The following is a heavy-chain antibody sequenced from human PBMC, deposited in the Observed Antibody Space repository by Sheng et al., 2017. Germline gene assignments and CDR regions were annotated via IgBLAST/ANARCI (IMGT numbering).Heavy chain of an antibody. CDR1: GFSLSTSGVG. D-gene: IGHD6-19*01. CDR3: AKTVAVTPRYYYMDV. CDR2: VYWDDDQ. Sequence: QVTLKESGPTLVKPTQTLTLTCTFSGFSLSTSGVGVGWIRQPPGKALEWLAVVYWDDDQRYSPSLKSRLTITKDTSKNQVVLTMTNMDPVDTATYYCAKTVAVTPRYYYMDVWGHGTTVTVSS. J-gene: IGHJ6*03. V-gene: IGHV2-5*02.